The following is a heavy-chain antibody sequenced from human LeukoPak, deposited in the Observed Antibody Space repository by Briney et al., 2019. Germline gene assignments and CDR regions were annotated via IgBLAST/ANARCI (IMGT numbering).Heavy chain of an antibody. D-gene: IGHD5-12*01. CDR1: GGSISSSSYY. CDR2: IYYSGST. Sequence: PSETLSLTCIVSGGSISSSSYYWGRIRQPPGKGLEWIGSIYYSGSTYYNPSLKSRVTISVDTSNNQFSLKVRSVTAADTAVYYCARRPINYRAFDYWGQGTLVTVSS. V-gene: IGHV4-39*01. CDR3: ARRPINYRAFDY. J-gene: IGHJ4*02.